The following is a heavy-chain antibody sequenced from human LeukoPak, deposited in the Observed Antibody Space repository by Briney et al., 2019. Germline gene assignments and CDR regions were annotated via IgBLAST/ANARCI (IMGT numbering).Heavy chain of an antibody. CDR1: GGSISSSSYY. D-gene: IGHD3-22*01. V-gene: IGHV4-39*07. Sequence: SETLSLTCTVSGGSISSSSYYWGWIRQPPGKGLEWIGSIYYSGSTYYNPSLKSRVTISADTSKNQFSLKLSSVTAADTAVYYCARATYYYDSSGTARDAFDIWGQGTMVTVSS. J-gene: IGHJ3*02. CDR3: ARATYYYDSSGTARDAFDI. CDR2: IYYSGST.